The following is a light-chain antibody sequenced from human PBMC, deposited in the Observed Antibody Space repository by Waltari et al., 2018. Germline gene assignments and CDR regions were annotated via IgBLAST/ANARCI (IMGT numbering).Light chain of an antibody. J-gene: IGKJ2*01. CDR1: QSISNN. CDR3: QQYYNWPQT. CDR2: GAS. V-gene: IGKV3-15*01. Sequence: EIVMTQSPATLSASPVERATLSCRASQSISNNLAWYQQKPGQAPRLLVYGASTRATGIPARFSGSGSGTEFTLTISSLQSEDFAVYYCQQYYNWPQTFGQGTKLEIK.